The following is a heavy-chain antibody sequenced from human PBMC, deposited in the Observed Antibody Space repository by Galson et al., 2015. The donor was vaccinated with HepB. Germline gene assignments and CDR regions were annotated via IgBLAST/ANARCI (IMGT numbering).Heavy chain of an antibody. CDR3: ARGARIAVADY. CDR2: INHSGST. D-gene: IGHD6-19*01. CDR1: GGSFSGYY. Sequence: ETLSLTCAVYGGSFSGYYWSWIRQPPGKGLEWIGEINHSGSTNYNPSLKSRVTISVDTSKNQFSLKLSSVTAADTAVYYCARGARIAVADYWGQRTLVTVSS. J-gene: IGHJ4*02. V-gene: IGHV4-34*01.